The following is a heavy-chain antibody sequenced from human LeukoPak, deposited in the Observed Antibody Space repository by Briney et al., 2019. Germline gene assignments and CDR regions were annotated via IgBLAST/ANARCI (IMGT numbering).Heavy chain of an antibody. J-gene: IGHJ4*02. D-gene: IGHD6-13*01. Sequence: GGSLRLSCAASGFNFDAYAMHWVRQAPGKGLQWVSLISADGGSTYYADSVKGRFTISRDNSKNSLYLQMNSLTTEDTAFYYCAKDKAGTIVWYGRWAIGLFDYWGQGTLLTVSS. CDR2: ISADGGST. CDR3: AKDKAGTIVWYGRWAIGLFDY. CDR1: GFNFDAYA. V-gene: IGHV3-43*02.